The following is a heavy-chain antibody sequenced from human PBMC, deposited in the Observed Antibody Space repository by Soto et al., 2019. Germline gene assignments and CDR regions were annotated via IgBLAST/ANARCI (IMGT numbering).Heavy chain of an antibody. CDR3: ARIFDFWSGYYFSY. J-gene: IGHJ4*02. D-gene: IGHD3-3*01. V-gene: IGHV2-5*02. CDR1: GFSLSTSGVA. CDR2: IFWDDDK. Sequence: SGPTLVNPTQTLTLTCTFSGFSLSTSGVAVGWIRQAPRKAPEWLAFIFWDDDKRSSPSLENRLTITKDTSKNQVVLTMNNMDPVDTATYYCARIFDFWSGYYFSYWGRGTLVTVSS.